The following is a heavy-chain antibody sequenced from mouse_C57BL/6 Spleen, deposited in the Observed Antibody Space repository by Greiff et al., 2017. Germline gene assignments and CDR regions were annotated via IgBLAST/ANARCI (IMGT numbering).Heavy chain of an antibody. CDR3: AKEREAYYYGSSPPDY. CDR1: GYTFTSYG. J-gene: IGHJ2*01. D-gene: IGHD1-1*01. Sequence: QVQLKQSGAELARPGASVKLSCKASGYTFTSYGISWVKQRTGQGLEWIGEIYPRSGNTYYNEKFKGKATLTADKSSSTAYMELRSLTSEDSAVYFCAKEREAYYYGSSPPDYWGQGTTLTVSS. CDR2: IYPRSGNT. V-gene: IGHV1-81*01.